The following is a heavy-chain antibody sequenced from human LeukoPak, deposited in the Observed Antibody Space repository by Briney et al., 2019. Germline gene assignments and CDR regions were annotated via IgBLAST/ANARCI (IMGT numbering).Heavy chain of an antibody. V-gene: IGHV4-39*01. J-gene: IGHJ5*02. Sequence: SETLSLTCAVYGGSFSSYYWGWIRQPPGKGLEWIGSIYYSGSTYYNPSLKSRVTISVDTSKNQFSLKLSSVTAADTAVYYCARNQPIVVVTTAVNWFDPWGQGTLVTVSS. D-gene: IGHD3-22*01. CDR3: ARNQPIVVVTTAVNWFDP. CDR1: GGSFSSYY. CDR2: IYYSGST.